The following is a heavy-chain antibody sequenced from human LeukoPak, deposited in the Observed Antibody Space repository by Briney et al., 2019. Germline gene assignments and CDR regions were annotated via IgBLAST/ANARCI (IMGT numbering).Heavy chain of an antibody. CDR3: AKETVVVVAATPDAFDI. V-gene: IGHV3-23*01. Sequence: GGSLSLSCAASGFTFSSYAMSWVRQAPGKGLDWVSGIIGSGGSTHYADSVRDRFTISRDNSKNTLYLQMNSLRAEDTAVYYCAKETVVVVAATPDAFDIWGQGTMVTVSS. CDR2: IIGSGGST. J-gene: IGHJ3*02. D-gene: IGHD2-15*01. CDR1: GFTFSSYA.